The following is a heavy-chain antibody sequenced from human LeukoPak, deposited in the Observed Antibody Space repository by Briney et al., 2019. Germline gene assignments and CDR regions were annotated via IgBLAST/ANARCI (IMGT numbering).Heavy chain of an antibody. J-gene: IGHJ4*02. CDR1: GGSFNGYY. V-gene: IGHV4-34*01. CDR3: ARGRYSRDYVWGSYRFVC. Sequence: SETLSLTCAVHGGSFNGYYWNWIRQPPGKGLEWIGEINHSGSTNYNPSLKSRVTISVDTSKNQFSLMLSSVTAADTAVYYCARGRYSRDYVWGSYRFVCWGQGTLVTVSS. CDR2: INHSGST. D-gene: IGHD3-16*02.